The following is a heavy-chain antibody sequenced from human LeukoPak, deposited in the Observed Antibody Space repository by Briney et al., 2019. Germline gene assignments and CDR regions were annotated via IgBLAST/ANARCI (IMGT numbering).Heavy chain of an antibody. J-gene: IGHJ3*02. CDR1: GFTFSSYW. Sequence: GGSLRLSCAASGFTFSSYWMSWVRQAPGKGLEWVANIKQDGSEKYYVDSVKGRFTISRDNAKNSLYLQMNSLRAEDTAVYYCARGHSNLKAHAFDIWGQGTMVTVSS. V-gene: IGHV3-7*01. CDR2: IKQDGSEK. D-gene: IGHD4-11*01. CDR3: ARGHSNLKAHAFDI.